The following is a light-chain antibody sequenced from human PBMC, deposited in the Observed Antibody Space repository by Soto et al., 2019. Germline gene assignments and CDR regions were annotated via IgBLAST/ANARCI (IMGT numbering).Light chain of an antibody. V-gene: IGKV4-1*01. CDR2: WAS. CDR3: QQYYNTPLT. Sequence: DIVMTQSPDSLAVSLGERATINCKSSQSVLYTSNNKNYFAWYQQKPGQPPKLLIYWASTRESGVPDRFSGSGSGTHFTLTISSLQAEDVAVYYCQQYYNTPLTFGGGTKVEIK. CDR1: QSVLYTSNNKNY. J-gene: IGKJ4*01.